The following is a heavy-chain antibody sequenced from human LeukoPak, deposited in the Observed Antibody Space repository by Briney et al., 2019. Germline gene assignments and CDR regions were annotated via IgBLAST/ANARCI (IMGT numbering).Heavy chain of an antibody. V-gene: IGHV4-59*12. CDR2: IYYSGST. Sequence: PSETLSLTCTVSGGSISSYYWSWIRQPPGKGLEWIGYIYYSGSTNYNPSLKSRVTISVDTSKNQFSLKLSSVTAADTAVYYCARAPLLPNYYDFWSGYYTRGLYFDYWGQGTLVTVSS. D-gene: IGHD3-3*01. CDR3: ARAPLLPNYYDFWSGYYTRGLYFDY. CDR1: GGSISSYY. J-gene: IGHJ4*02.